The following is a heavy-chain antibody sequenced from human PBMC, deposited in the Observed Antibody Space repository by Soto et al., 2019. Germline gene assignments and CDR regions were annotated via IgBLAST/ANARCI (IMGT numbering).Heavy chain of an antibody. CDR1: GFTFSSYW. CDR3: ARTGYSSSWYFAWFDP. Sequence: PGGSLRLSCAASGFTFSSYWMHWVRQAPGKGLVWVSRINSDGSSTSYADSVKGRFTISRDNAENTLYLQMNSLRAEDTAVYYCARTGYSSSWYFAWFDPWGQGTLVTVSS. V-gene: IGHV3-74*01. J-gene: IGHJ5*02. CDR2: INSDGSST. D-gene: IGHD6-13*01.